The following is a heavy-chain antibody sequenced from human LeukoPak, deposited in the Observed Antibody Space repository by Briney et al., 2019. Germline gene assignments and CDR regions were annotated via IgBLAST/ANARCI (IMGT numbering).Heavy chain of an antibody. D-gene: IGHD2-15*01. CDR3: ARAYCGGGFCYSGFDF. J-gene: IGHJ4*02. Sequence: GGSLRLSCAASGFTFSTYGMNWVRQAPAKGLEWVSYISSSTSTIYYADSVKGRFPISRDNAKNSLNLQMNSLRDEDTAVYYCARAYCGGGFCYSGFDFWGQGTLVTVSS. V-gene: IGHV3-48*02. CDR2: ISSSTSTI. CDR1: GFTFSTYG.